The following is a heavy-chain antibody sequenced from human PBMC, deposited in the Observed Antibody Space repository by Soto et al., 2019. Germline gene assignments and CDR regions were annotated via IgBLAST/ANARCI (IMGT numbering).Heavy chain of an antibody. J-gene: IGHJ4*02. Sequence: QVQLVQSGAEVKKPGSSVKVSCKASGDTFNFYTLNWVRQAPGQGLEWMGRIIPILGTPNYAQMFQDRVTITADKSTNTAYMELSSLTSDDTAVYYCAKAPSSSNWYYFEYWGQGTLVTVSS. CDR3: AKAPSSSNWYYFEY. D-gene: IGHD6-13*01. V-gene: IGHV1-69*08. CDR2: IIPILGTP. CDR1: GDTFNFYT.